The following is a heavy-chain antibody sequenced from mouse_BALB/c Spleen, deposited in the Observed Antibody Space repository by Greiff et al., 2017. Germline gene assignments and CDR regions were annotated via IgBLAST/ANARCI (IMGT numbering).Heavy chain of an antibody. V-gene: IGHV1-7*01. CDR3: ASRDGNYFDY. CDR1: GYTFTSYW. J-gene: IGHJ2*01. CDR2: INPSTGYT. D-gene: IGHD2-1*01. Sequence: VQLVESGAELAKPGASVKMSCKASGYTFTSYWMHWVKQRPGQGLEWIGYINPSTGYTEYNQKFKDKATLTADKSSSTAYMQLSSLTSEDSAVYYCASRDGNYFDYWGQGTTLTVSA.